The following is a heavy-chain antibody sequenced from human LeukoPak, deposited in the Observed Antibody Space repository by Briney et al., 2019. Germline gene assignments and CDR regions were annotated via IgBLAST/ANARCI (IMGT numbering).Heavy chain of an antibody. Sequence: PGGSLRLSCTASGFTFSNYAMHWVRQAPGKGLEYVAAISSNGGSTYYANSVKGRVTISRDNSKNSLYLQMNSLRAEDTAVYYCASGRRRGWFDPWGQGTLVTVSS. CDR1: GFTFSNYA. CDR2: ISSNGGST. D-gene: IGHD1-26*01. CDR3: ASGRRRGWFDP. J-gene: IGHJ5*02. V-gene: IGHV3-64*04.